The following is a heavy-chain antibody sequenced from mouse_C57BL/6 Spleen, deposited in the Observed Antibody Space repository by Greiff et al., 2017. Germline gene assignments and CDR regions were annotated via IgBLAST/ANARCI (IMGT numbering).Heavy chain of an antibody. CDR3: AREGNYEGYYAMDY. CDR2: IYPRSGNT. Sequence: VQLQQSGAELARPGASVKLSCKASGYTFTSYGISWVKQRTGQGLEWIGEIYPRSGNTYYNEKFKGKATLTADKSSSTAYMELRSLTSEDSAVYFCAREGNYEGYYAMDYWGQGTSVTVSS. V-gene: IGHV1-81*01. J-gene: IGHJ4*01. CDR1: GYTFTSYG. D-gene: IGHD2-1*01.